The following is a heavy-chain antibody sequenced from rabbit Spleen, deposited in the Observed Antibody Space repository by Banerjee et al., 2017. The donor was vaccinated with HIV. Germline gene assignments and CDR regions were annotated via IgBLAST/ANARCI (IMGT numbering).Heavy chain of an antibody. D-gene: IGHD6-1*01. Sequence: QSLEESGGDLVKPGASLTLTCITSGVSFSGNSYMCWVRQAPGKGLEWIVCIDTGSSGFTYFASWAKGRFPIAKTSSTTVTLQMTDLTAADTATYFCARNNGGAPGYGHAIALWGPGTLVTVS. CDR1: GVSFSGNSY. CDR3: ARNNGGAPGYGHAIAL. V-gene: IGHV1S40*01. J-gene: IGHJ6*01. CDR2: IDTGSSGFT.